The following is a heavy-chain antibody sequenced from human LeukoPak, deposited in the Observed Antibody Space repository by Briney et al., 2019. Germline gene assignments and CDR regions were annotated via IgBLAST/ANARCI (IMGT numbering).Heavy chain of an antibody. V-gene: IGHV4-4*07. CDR1: GASISPYY. CDR2: LYPSGIS. Sequence: SETLSLTCTVSGASISPYYWNWIRQPAGKGLEWIGRLYPSGISDYNPSLKSRVSISVGTSNNQFSLRVTSVTAADTAIYYCARDLSGSLYFDYWGQGILVTVSA. CDR3: ARDLSGSLYFDY. D-gene: IGHD3-10*01. J-gene: IGHJ4*02.